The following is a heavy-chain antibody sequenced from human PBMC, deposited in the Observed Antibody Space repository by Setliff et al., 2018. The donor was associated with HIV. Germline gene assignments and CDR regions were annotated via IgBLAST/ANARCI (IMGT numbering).Heavy chain of an antibody. Sequence: SETLSLTCAVYGGSFSGYYWFWIRQPPGKGLEWIGEINHSGSTNYNPSLKSRVTISVDTSKKQFSLRLSSVTAADTAVYFCARALANWVGRRALDIWGQGTMVTVSS. V-gene: IGHV4-34*01. D-gene: IGHD1-1*01. CDR3: ARALANWVGRRALDI. CDR1: GGSFSGYY. CDR2: INHSGST. J-gene: IGHJ3*02.